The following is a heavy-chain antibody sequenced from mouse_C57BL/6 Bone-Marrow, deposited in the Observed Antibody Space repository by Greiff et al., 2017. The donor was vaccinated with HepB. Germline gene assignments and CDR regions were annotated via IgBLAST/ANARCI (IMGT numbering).Heavy chain of an antibody. Sequence: EVQGVESGGGLVQPGGSMKLSCVASGFTFSNYWMNWVRQSPEKGLEWVAQIRLKSDNYATHYAESVKGRFTISRDDSKSSVYLQMNNLRAEDTGIYYCTGEAYWGQGTLVTVSA. J-gene: IGHJ3*01. V-gene: IGHV6-3*01. CDR1: GFTFSNYW. CDR2: IRLKSDNYAT. CDR3: TGEAY.